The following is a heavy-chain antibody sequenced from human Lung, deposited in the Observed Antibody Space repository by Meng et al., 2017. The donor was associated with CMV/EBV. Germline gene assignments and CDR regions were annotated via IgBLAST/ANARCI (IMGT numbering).Heavy chain of an antibody. CDR2: ISHSGTT. Sequence: LXCAVYGESLSGYYWTWIRQPPGKGLEWIGEISHSGTTNYNPSLKSRVFISVDTSKNQLSLNLTPVTAADTAVYYCARARLSSRSMDFLGQGPPLTVSS. CDR1: GESLSGYY. J-gene: IGHJ6*02. V-gene: IGHV4-34*01. D-gene: IGHD2/OR15-2a*01. CDR3: ARARLSSRSMDF.